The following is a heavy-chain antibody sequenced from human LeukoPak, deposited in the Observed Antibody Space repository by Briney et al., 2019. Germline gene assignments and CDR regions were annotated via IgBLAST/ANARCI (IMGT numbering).Heavy chain of an antibody. Sequence: GESLKISCKGSGCSFTRYWITWVRQMPGKGLEWMGRIDPSDSYTDYSPSFQGHVTISADKSINTAYLQWSSLKASDTAMYYCARHEGGYAASDYWGQGTLVTVSS. CDR1: GCSFTRYW. CDR3: ARHEGGYAASDY. D-gene: IGHD5-12*01. V-gene: IGHV5-10-1*01. CDR2: IDPSDSYT. J-gene: IGHJ4*02.